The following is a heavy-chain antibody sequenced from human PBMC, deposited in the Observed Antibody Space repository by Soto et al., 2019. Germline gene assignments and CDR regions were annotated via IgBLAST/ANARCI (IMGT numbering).Heavy chain of an antibody. J-gene: IGHJ6*02. CDR3: TRFRSSGYYYGMDV. CDR2: IRSKANSYAT. Sequence: WGSLRLSCAASGFTFSGSAMHWVRQASGKGLEWVGRIRSKANSYATAYAASVKGRFTISRDDSKNTAYLQMNSLKTEDTAVYYCTRFRSSGYYYGMDVWGQGTTVTVSS. CDR1: GFTFSGSA. V-gene: IGHV3-73*01. D-gene: IGHD6-6*01.